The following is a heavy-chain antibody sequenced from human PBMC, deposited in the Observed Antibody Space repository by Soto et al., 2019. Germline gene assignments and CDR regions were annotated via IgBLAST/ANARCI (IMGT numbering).Heavy chain of an antibody. CDR1: GGTFSSYA. J-gene: IGHJ3*02. Sequence: SVKVSCKASGGTFSSYAISWVRQAPGQGLEWMGGMIPNIGKANYAQKFQGRVTITADKSISTAYMELSSLRSEDTAVYYCAHGGLPAANDAFDIWGQGTMVTVSS. V-gene: IGHV1-69*10. CDR3: AHGGLPAANDAFDI. CDR2: MIPNIGKA. D-gene: IGHD2-2*01.